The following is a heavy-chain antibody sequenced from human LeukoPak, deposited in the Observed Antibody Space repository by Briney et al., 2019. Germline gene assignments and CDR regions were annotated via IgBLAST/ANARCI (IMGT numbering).Heavy chain of an antibody. Sequence: ASVKVSCKASGGTFSSYAISWVRQAPGQGLEWMGRIIPILGIANYAQKFQGRVTITADKSTSTAYMELSSLRSEDTAVYYCARDLWYSSSSGDAFDIWGQGTMVTVSS. V-gene: IGHV1-69*04. CDR2: IIPILGIA. J-gene: IGHJ3*02. CDR3: ARDLWYSSSSGDAFDI. D-gene: IGHD6-6*01. CDR1: GGTFSSYA.